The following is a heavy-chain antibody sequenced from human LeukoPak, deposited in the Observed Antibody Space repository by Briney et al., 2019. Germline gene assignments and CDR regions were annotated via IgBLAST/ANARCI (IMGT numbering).Heavy chain of an antibody. D-gene: IGHD5-18*01. CDR3: AGIYSYVHRPTEY. Sequence: GGSLRLSCAASGFRFNTYEMNWVRQAPGKGLEWFSYISSSGSTKYYANSVKGRFTISRDNTGNSLYLQMNRLRAEDTAIYYCAGIYSYVHRPTEYWGQGTLVTVSS. CDR2: ISSSGSTK. J-gene: IGHJ4*02. CDR1: GFRFNTYE. V-gene: IGHV3-48*03.